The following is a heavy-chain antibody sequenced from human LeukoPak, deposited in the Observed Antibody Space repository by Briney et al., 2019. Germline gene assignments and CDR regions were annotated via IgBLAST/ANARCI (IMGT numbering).Heavy chain of an antibody. D-gene: IGHD5-12*01. V-gene: IGHV1-2*02. CDR2: INPNSGGT. CDR3: ARDGYSGYDSWFDP. CDR1: GDTFTGYY. J-gene: IGHJ5*02. Sequence: ASVKVSCKASGDTFTGYYMHWVRQAPGQGLEWMRWINPNSGGTNYAQKFQGRVTMTRDTSISTAYMELSRLRFDDTAVYYCARDGYSGYDSWFDPWGQGTLVTVSS.